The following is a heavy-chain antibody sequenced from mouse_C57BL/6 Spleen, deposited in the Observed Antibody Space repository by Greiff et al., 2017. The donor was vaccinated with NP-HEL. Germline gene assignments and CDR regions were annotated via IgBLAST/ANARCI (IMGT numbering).Heavy chain of an antibody. D-gene: IGHD1-2*01. Sequence: EVQLVESGGGLVKPGGSLKLSCAASGFTFSDYGMHWVRQAPEKGLEWVAYISSGSSTIYYADTVKGRFTISRDNAKNTLFLQMTSLRSEDTAMYYCARGDYGYTFAYWGQGTLVTVSA. J-gene: IGHJ3*01. CDR1: GFTFSDYG. V-gene: IGHV5-17*01. CDR3: ARGDYGYTFAY. CDR2: ISSGSSTI.